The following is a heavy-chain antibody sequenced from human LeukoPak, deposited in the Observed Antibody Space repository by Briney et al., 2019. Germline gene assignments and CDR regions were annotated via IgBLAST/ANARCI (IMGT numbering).Heavy chain of an antibody. V-gene: IGHV3-23*01. Sequence: GGSLRLPCAASGFTFTSYAMSWVRQAPGKGLEWVSDINDNGAGTFYADSVKGRFTISRDNSKNTLYLQMNSLRAEDTAIYYCAKKLGSSPGDFSDYWGQGTLVTVSS. CDR2: INDNGAGT. CDR1: GFTFTSYA. J-gene: IGHJ4*02. D-gene: IGHD6-6*01. CDR3: AKKLGSSPGDFSDY.